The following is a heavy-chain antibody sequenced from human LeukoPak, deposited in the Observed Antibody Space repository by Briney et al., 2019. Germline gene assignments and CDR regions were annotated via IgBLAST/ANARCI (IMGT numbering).Heavy chain of an antibody. CDR3: ARGEAHDYGGKVGDY. CDR2: IDPYAGGA. J-gene: IGHJ4*02. Sequence: ASVKVSCKASGYTFTGYYMHWVRQAPGHGLEWMGRIDPYAGGANYAQKFQGRVTVTRDTSVSTDYMELSSLTSDDTAVYYCARGEAHDYGGKVGDYWGQGTLVTVSS. D-gene: IGHD4-23*01. CDR1: GYTFTGYY. V-gene: IGHV1-2*06.